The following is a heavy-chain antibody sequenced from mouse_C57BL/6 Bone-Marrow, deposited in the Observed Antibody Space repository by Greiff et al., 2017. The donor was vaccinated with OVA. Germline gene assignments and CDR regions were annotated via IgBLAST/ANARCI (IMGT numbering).Heavy chain of an antibody. CDR1: GYSITSGYY. J-gene: IGHJ2*01. CDR2: ISYDGSN. V-gene: IGHV3-6*01. CDR3: ATGTLTYYFDY. Sequence: EVKVEESGPGLVKPSQSLSLTCSVTGYSITSGYYWNWIRQFPGNKLEWMGYISYDGSNNYNPSLKNRISITRDTSKNQFFLKLNSVTTEDTATYYCATGTLTYYFDYWGQGTTLTVSS. D-gene: IGHD4-1*01.